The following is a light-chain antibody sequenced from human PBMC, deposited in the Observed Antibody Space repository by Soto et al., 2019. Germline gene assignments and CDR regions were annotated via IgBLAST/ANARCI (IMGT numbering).Light chain of an antibody. V-gene: IGLV1-40*01. Sequence: QSVLTQPPSAAGTPGQRVTMSCSGSGSNIGLNYVYWFQQFPGTAPKLLIYGDSNRPSGVPDRFSGSKSGTSASLAITGLQAEDEADYYCQSYDSTLSGSRVFGGGTKLTVL. J-gene: IGLJ2*01. CDR1: GSNIGLNY. CDR3: QSYDSTLSGSRV. CDR2: GDS.